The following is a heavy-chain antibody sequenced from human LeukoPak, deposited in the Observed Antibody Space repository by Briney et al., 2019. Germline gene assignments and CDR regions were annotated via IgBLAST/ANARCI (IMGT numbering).Heavy chain of an antibody. V-gene: IGHV1-46*01. CDR1: GYTFTSYY. J-gene: IGHJ4*02. Sequence: ATVKVSCTASGYTFTSYYMHWVRQAPGQRLEWMGIINPSGGSTSYAQKFQGRVTMTRDMSTSTLYMELGSLRSEDTAVYYCARDLRITIFGVDNFDYWGQGTLVTVSS. CDR3: ARDLRITIFGVDNFDY. CDR2: INPSGGST. D-gene: IGHD3-3*01.